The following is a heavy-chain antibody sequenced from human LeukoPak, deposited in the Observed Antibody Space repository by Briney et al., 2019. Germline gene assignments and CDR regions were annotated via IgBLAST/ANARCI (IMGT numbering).Heavy chain of an antibody. V-gene: IGHV1-18*01. CDR3: ARVDYDFWSGYYTEVDY. Sequence: ASVKVSCKASGYTFTSYGISWVRQAPGQGLEWMGWISAYNGNTNYAQKLQGRVTMTTDTSTSTAYMELRSLRSDDTAVYYCARVDYDFWSGYYTEVDYWGQGTLVTVSS. J-gene: IGHJ4*02. CDR1: GYTFTSYG. D-gene: IGHD3-3*01. CDR2: ISAYNGNT.